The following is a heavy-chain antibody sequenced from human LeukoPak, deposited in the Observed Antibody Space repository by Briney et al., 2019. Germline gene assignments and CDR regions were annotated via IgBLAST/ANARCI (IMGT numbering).Heavy chain of an antibody. CDR3: AREGLVEYGGSYFDS. J-gene: IGHJ4*02. V-gene: IGHV3-30*03. D-gene: IGHD1-26*01. CDR2: ISYDGSNK. Sequence: QTGGSLRLSCAASGFTFSSYGMHWVRQAPGKGLEWVAVISYDGSNKYYADSVRGRFTISRDNAKNSLYLQMNSLRAEDTAVYYCAREGLVEYGGSYFDSWGQGTLVTVSS. CDR1: GFTFSSYG.